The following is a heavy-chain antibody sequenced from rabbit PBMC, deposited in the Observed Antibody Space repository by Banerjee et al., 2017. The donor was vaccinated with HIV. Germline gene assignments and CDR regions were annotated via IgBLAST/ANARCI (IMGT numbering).Heavy chain of an antibody. V-gene: IGHV1S40*01. D-gene: IGHD6-1*01. J-gene: IGHJ4*01. Sequence: QSLEESGGDLVKPGASLTLTCTASGFSFSVGYYMCWVRQAPGKGLEWIACIYAGSSGSTYYASWAKGRFTISKTSSTTVTLQMTSLTAADTATYFCASSYYTYDYTYDYGRYIPNLWGPGTLVTVS. CDR2: IYAGSSGST. CDR3: ASSYYTYDYTYDYGRYIPNL. CDR1: GFSFSVGYY.